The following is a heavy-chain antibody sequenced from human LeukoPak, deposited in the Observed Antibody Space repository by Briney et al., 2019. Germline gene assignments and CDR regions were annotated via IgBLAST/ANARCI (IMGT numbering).Heavy chain of an antibody. D-gene: IGHD6-19*01. CDR1: GYTFTSYD. V-gene: IGHV1-2*02. CDR2: INPNSGGT. Sequence: ASVKVSCKASGYTFTSYDINWVRQAPGQGLEWMGWINPNSGGTNYAQKFQGRVTMTRDTSISTAYMELSRLRSDDTAVYYCARDAVGPLKNAFDIWGQGTMVTVSS. CDR3: ARDAVGPLKNAFDI. J-gene: IGHJ3*02.